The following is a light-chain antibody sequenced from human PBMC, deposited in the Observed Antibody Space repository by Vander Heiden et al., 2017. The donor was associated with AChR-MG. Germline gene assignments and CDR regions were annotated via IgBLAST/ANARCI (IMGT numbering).Light chain of an antibody. CDR3: QQYGNSPPWT. CDR1: QRISNNY. Sequence: EPALTRSPGTLPLSPGETATLSCRASQRISNNYVAWYQQKPGQAPRLLIHGASRRATGIPARFSGSGSGAVFTLTIHRLEPEDVAVYYCQQYGNSPPWTFGQGTKVEIK. CDR2: GAS. J-gene: IGKJ1*01. V-gene: IGKV3-20*01.